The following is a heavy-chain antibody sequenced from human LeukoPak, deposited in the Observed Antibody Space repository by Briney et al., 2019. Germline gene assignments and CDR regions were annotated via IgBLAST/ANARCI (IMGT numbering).Heavy chain of an antibody. D-gene: IGHD5-12*01. CDR3: ARDWNSGYDFDY. CDR1: GXTXXXXX. CDR2: IWYDGSNE. Sequence: RLSXXXXGXTXXXXXMXWVRQAPGKGLEWVAVIWYDGSNEFYADSVKGRFTISRDDSKNTVYLQMSSLRAEDTAVYYCARDWNSGYDFDYWGQGTLVTVSS. V-gene: IGHV3-33*01. J-gene: IGHJ4*02.